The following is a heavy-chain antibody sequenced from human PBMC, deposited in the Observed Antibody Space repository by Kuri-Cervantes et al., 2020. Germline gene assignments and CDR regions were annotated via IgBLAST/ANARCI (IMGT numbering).Heavy chain of an antibody. CDR3: AKAFVGAVGWFAY. Sequence: GGSLRLSCAASGFTFSSYSMNWVRQAPGKGLEWVSSISSSSSYIYYADSVKGRFTISRDNSKNTLYLQMNSLRAEDTAVYYCAKAFVGAVGWFAYWGQGTLVTVSS. CDR1: GFTFSSYS. V-gene: IGHV3-21*04. D-gene: IGHD1-26*01. CDR2: ISSSSSYI. J-gene: IGHJ4*02.